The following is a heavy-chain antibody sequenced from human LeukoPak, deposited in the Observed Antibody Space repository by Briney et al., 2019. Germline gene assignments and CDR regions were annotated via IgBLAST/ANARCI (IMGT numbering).Heavy chain of an antibody. J-gene: IGHJ4*02. V-gene: IGHV3-21*01. CDR3: AREAGSADH. Sequence: GALRLSCAVSGFTFSSYHMNWVRQAPGKGLEWVSSISSGSNYIYYADSVKGRFTVSRDNAKNSLYLQMNSLRAEDTGVYYCAREAGSADHWGQGTLVTVSS. D-gene: IGHD6-25*01. CDR2: ISSGSNYI. CDR1: GFTFSSYH.